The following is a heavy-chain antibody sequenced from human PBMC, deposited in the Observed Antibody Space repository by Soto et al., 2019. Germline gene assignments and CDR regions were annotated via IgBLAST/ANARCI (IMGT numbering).Heavy chain of an antibody. Sequence: SETLSLTCTVSGGSISSYYWSWIRQPPGKGLEWIGYIYYSGSTNYNPSLKSRVTISVDTSKNQYSLKLSSVTAADTAVYYCARSRSGWYEGGFDYWGQGTLVTVSS. CDR2: IYYSGST. V-gene: IGHV4-59*08. CDR3: ARSRSGWYEGGFDY. J-gene: IGHJ4*02. CDR1: GGSISSYY. D-gene: IGHD6-19*01.